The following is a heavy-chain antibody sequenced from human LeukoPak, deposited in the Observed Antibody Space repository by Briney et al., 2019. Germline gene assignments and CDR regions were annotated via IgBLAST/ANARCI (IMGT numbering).Heavy chain of an antibody. CDR2: IKLDGSEK. CDR3: ARDRGLTVYHFDY. D-gene: IGHD3-10*01. V-gene: IGHV3-7*03. J-gene: IGHJ4*02. Sequence: PGGSLRLSCVASGFTFGKYWMSWVRQAPGKGLEWVANIKLDGSEKNYVDSVKGRFTISRDNARNSLSLQMNSLRAEDTALYYCARDRGLTVYHFDYWGQGTLVTVSS. CDR1: GFTFGKYW.